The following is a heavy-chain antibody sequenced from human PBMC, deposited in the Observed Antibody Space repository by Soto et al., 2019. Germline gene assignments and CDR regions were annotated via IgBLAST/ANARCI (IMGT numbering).Heavy chain of an antibody. CDR1: GYTFTSYY. Sequence: ASVKVSCKASGYTFTSYYMHWVRQAPGQGLEWMGIINPSGGSTSYAQKFQGRVTITRDTSASTAYMELSSLRSEDTAVYSRARTPGGSSSFLDYWGQGPLVTVSS. CDR2: INPSGGST. V-gene: IGHV1-46*01. D-gene: IGHD6-6*01. J-gene: IGHJ4*02. CDR3: ARTPGGSSSFLDY.